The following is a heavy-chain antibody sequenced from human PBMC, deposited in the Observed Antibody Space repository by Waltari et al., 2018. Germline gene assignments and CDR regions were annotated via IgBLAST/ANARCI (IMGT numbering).Heavy chain of an antibody. CDR2: VNSGGTLK. J-gene: IGHJ4*02. Sequence: EVQLAESGGGLVQPGGSLRLSCAASGFTFSTYWMHWVRQAPGKGLVCVARVNSGGTLKTCADSGKGRFTISRDNAKKTLNLQMSGLRVEDTGVYYCVRGLGDYWGQGSLVTVSS. CDR3: VRGLGDY. V-gene: IGHV3-74*01. D-gene: IGHD6-19*01. CDR1: GFTFSTYW.